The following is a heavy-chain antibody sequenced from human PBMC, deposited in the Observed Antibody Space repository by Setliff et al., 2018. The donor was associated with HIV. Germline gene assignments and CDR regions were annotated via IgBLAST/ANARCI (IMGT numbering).Heavy chain of an antibody. Sequence: LRLSCAASGFTFDDYGMSWVRQAPGKGLEWVSRVNTDGSIKTYADSVKDRFTISRDNAKNTLYLQMNSLRAEDTGVYYCHSGYDTEEQSYFDYWGQGTLVTVSS. V-gene: IGHV3-74*01. D-gene: IGHD5-12*01. CDR3: HSGYDTEEQSYFDY. CDR2: VNTDGSIK. J-gene: IGHJ4*02. CDR1: GFTFDDYG.